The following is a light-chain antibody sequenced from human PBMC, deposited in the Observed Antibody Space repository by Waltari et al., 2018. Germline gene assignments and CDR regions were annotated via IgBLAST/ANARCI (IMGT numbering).Light chain of an antibody. CDR3: MQRIQTPVT. CDR2: EAS. Sequence: VMTQSPPSLSVSPVQPASISCKSSQSLLHSDGKSYLCWYVQKPGQPPQLLIYEASNRFSGVPERFSGSGSGTLFTLKISRVEAEDVGIYYCMQRIQTPVTFGGGTKVEIK. CDR1: QSLLHSDGKSY. V-gene: IGKV2D-29*01. J-gene: IGKJ4*01.